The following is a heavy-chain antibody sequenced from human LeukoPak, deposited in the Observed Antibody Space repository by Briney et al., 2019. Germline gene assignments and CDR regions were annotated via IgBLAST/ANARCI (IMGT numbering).Heavy chain of an antibody. Sequence: GGSLRLSCAASGFTFSDYYMSWVRLAPGKGLEWVANIKEDGTETYYVDSVKGRFTISRDNAKNSLYLQMNSLRVEDTAVYYCAKEGRSLQTYWGQGTLVTVSS. V-gene: IGHV3-7*03. D-gene: IGHD5-24*01. CDR3: AKEGRSLQTY. CDR2: IKEDGTET. CDR1: GFTFSDYY. J-gene: IGHJ4*02.